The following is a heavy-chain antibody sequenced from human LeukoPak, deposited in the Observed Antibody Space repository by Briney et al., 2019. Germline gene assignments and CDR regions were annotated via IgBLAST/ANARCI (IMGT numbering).Heavy chain of an antibody. D-gene: IGHD3-22*01. V-gene: IGHV4-59*01. CDR2: IYYSGST. CDR3: ARDTDYYDSSGYRQPYYFDY. Sequence: SETLSLTCTVSGGSISSYYWSWLRQPPGKGLEWIGYIYYSGSTNYNPSLKSRVTISVDTSKNQFSLKLSSVTAADTAVYYCARDTDYYDSSGYRQPYYFDYWGQGTLVTVSS. CDR1: GGSISSYY. J-gene: IGHJ4*02.